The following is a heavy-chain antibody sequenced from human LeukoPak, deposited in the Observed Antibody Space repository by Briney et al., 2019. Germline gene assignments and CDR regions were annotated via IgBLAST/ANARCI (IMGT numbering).Heavy chain of an antibody. V-gene: IGHV4-34*01. J-gene: IGHJ5*02. CDR3: ATASGSTDNRFDP. D-gene: IGHD1-26*01. Sequence: SETLSLTCAVYGGSFSGYYWSWIRQPPGQGLEWIGEINHSGSTNYNPSLKSRVTISVDTSKNQFSLKLSSVTAADTAVYYCATASGSTDNRFDPWGQGTLVTVSS. CDR1: GGSFSGYY. CDR2: INHSGST.